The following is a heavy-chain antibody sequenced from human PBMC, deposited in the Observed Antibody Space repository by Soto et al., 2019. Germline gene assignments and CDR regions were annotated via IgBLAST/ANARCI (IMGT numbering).Heavy chain of an antibody. V-gene: IGHV2-5*02. D-gene: IGHD6-19*01. CDR2: IYWDDDK. Sequence: QITLKESGPTLVKPTQTLTLTCTFSGFSFSTSQVGVGWVRQPPGKAQEWLAVIYWDDDKRYNPSLRSRLTITKDTSKNQVVLTMTNMDPVDTATYYCAHRPSGRMSGWDNGYFDYWGRGALVTVSS. CDR3: AHRPSGRMSGWDNGYFDY. CDR1: GFSFSTSQVG. J-gene: IGHJ4*02.